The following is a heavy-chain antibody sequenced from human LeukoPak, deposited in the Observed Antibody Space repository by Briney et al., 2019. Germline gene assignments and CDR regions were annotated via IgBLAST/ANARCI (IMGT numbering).Heavy chain of an antibody. CDR1: GFTFSSYA. D-gene: IGHD3-9*01. J-gene: IGHJ4*02. Sequence: GGSLRLSCAASGFTFSSYAMSWVRQAPGKGLEWVSAIIGSGGSTYYADSVKGRFTISRDNSKNTLYLQMNSLRAEDTAVYYCAKDLHDILTGYPPGYFDDWGQGTLVTVSS. CDR2: IIGSGGST. CDR3: AKDLHDILTGYPPGYFDD. V-gene: IGHV3-23*01.